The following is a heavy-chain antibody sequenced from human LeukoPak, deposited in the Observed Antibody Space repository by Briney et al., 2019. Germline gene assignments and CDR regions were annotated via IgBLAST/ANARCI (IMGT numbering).Heavy chain of an antibody. Sequence: PGGSLRLSCAASGFTFDDYAMHWVRQAPGKGLEWVSGISWNSGSIGYADSVKGRFTISRDNAKNSLYLQMNSLRAEDTALYYCAKDRIIDSSGYAAITGAFDIWGQGTMVTVSS. J-gene: IGHJ3*02. D-gene: IGHD3-22*01. CDR3: AKDRIIDSSGYAAITGAFDI. CDR1: GFTFDDYA. V-gene: IGHV3-9*01. CDR2: ISWNSGSI.